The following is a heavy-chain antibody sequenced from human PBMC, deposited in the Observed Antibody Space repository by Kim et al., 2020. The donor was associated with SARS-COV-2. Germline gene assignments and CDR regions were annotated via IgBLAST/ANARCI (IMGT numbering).Heavy chain of an antibody. CDR3: ARLSYYNNSWYFGR. V-gene: IGHV4-59*08. D-gene: IGHD3-9*01. J-gene: IGHJ4*02. CDR1: NASLDGFY. Sequence: SDTLSLTCSVSNASLDGFYWSWIRQTPGRGLEWIGFIYYKGNTKYSPSLKSRVSLSVETSKNQFFLKLRSLTAADSATYFCARLSYYNNSWYFGRWGQGIPVTVSS. CDR2: IYYKGNT.